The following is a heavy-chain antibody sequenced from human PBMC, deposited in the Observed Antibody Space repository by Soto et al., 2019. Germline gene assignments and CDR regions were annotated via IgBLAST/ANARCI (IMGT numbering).Heavy chain of an antibody. V-gene: IGHV3-23*01. CDR3: AKATYYDFWSGYSPRGWFDP. J-gene: IGHJ5*02. D-gene: IGHD3-3*01. CDR2: ISGSGGST. Sequence: GGSLRLSCAASGFTFSSYAMSWVRQAPGKGLEWVSAISGSGGSTYYADSVKGRFTISRDNSKNTLYLQMNSLRAEDTAVYYCAKATYYDFWSGYSPRGWFDPWGQGTLVTVSS. CDR1: GFTFSSYA.